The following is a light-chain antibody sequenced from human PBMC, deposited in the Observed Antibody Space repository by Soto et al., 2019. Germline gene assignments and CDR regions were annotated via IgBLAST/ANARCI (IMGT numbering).Light chain of an antibody. CDR1: ISNIATNY. J-gene: IGLJ1*01. CDR3: AAWDDTVRRYV. V-gene: IGLV1-47*01. CDR2: RDN. Sequence: QSVLTQPPSVSGTPGQRVTISCSGGISNIATNYVPWFQQLPGTAPKVLSNRDNQRPSGVPDRFSGSKSGTSASLAISGLRSEDEAEYYCAAWDDTVRRYVFGTGTKLTVL.